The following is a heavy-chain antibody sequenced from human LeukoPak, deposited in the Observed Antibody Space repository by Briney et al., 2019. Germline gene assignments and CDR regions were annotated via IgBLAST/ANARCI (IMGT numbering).Heavy chain of an antibody. Sequence: SETLSLTCTVSGGSISSYYWSWIRQPPGKGLEWIGYIYYSGSTNYNPSLKSRVTISVDTSKNQFSLKLSSVTAADTAVYYCARHIVTQPPHDAFDIWGQGTMVTVSS. D-gene: IGHD2-21*01. CDR1: GGSISSYY. V-gene: IGHV4-59*08. CDR2: IYYSGST. CDR3: ARHIVTQPPHDAFDI. J-gene: IGHJ3*02.